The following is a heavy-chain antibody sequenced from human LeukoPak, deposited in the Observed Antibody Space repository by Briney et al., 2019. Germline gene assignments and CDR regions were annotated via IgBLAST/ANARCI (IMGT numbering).Heavy chain of an antibody. CDR3: AMEYSSSSAEYFQH. D-gene: IGHD6-6*01. Sequence: GGFLRLSCAASGFTVSSNYRSWVRQAPGKGLEWVSVIYSGGSTYYADSVKGRFTISRDNSKNTLYLQMNSLRAEDTAVYYCAMEYSSSSAEYFQHWGQGTLVTVSS. CDR2: IYSGGST. CDR1: GFTVSSNY. J-gene: IGHJ1*01. V-gene: IGHV3-53*01.